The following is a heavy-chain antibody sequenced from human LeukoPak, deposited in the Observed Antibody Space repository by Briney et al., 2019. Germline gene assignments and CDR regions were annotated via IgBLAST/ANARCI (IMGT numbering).Heavy chain of an antibody. Sequence: SVKVSCKASGGTFSSYAISWVRQAPGQGLEWRGGIIPIFGTANYAQKFQGRVTITADESTSTAYMELSSLRSEDTAVYYCARGSWIQLPFDYWGQGTLVTVSS. D-gene: IGHD5-18*01. CDR1: GGTFSSYA. CDR3: ARGSWIQLPFDY. V-gene: IGHV1-69*13. CDR2: IIPIFGTA. J-gene: IGHJ4*02.